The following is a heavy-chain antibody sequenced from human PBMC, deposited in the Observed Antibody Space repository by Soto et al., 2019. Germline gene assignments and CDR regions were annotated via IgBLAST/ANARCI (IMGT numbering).Heavy chain of an antibody. CDR1: GGSVSGVDYF. Sequence: LSLTCTVSGGSVSGVDYFWSWIRQSPGKGLEWIGYIYYTGITHLNPSLKSRLTRAVDTSKNEFSLKLTSVSAADTAVYFCAREERKGIISWFDPWGQGTPVTVSS. J-gene: IGHJ5*02. CDR3: AREERKGIISWFDP. D-gene: IGHD2-21*01. V-gene: IGHV4-30-4*01. CDR2: IYYTGIT.